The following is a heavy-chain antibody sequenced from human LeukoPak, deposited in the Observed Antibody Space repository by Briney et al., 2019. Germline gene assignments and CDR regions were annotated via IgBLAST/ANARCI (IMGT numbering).Heavy chain of an antibody. Sequence: GGSLRLSCAASGFTFSNAWMSWVRQAPGKGLEWVANIKQDGSEAYYVDSVKGRFTVSRDNAKNSLYLQLNSLRTEDTAVYYCARDTPLGCFDYWGQGTLVTVSS. J-gene: IGHJ4*02. CDR1: GFTFSNAW. CDR2: IKQDGSEA. D-gene: IGHD2-15*01. CDR3: ARDTPLGCFDY. V-gene: IGHV3-7*01.